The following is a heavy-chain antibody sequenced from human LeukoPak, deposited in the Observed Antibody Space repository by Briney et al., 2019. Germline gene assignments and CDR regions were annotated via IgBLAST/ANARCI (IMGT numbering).Heavy chain of an antibody. Sequence: GGSLRLSCAASGFSFSYYWMSWVRQAPGKGLEWVANIKQDGSEKYYVDSVKGRFTISRDNAKKSLYLQMNSLRAEDTAIYYCARDAEVGTLFGVLSRYNWFDPWGQGTLVTVSS. D-gene: IGHD3-3*01. V-gene: IGHV3-7*01. CDR2: IKQDGSEK. CDR1: GFSFSYYW. J-gene: IGHJ5*02. CDR3: ARDAEVGTLFGVLSRYNWFDP.